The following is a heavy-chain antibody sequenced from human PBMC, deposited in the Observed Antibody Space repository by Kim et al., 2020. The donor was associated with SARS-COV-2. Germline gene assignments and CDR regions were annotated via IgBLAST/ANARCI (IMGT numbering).Heavy chain of an antibody. CDR2: ISSSSSYI. CDR3: ARWARAGVAAAVTGDY. CDR1: GFTFSSYS. D-gene: IGHD6-13*01. Sequence: GGSLRLSCAASGFTFSSYSMNWVRQAPGKGLEWVSSISSSSSYIYYADSVKGRFTISRDNAKNSPYLQMNSLRAEDTAVYYCARWARAGVAAAVTGDYWGQGTLVTVSS. J-gene: IGHJ4*02. V-gene: IGHV3-21*01.